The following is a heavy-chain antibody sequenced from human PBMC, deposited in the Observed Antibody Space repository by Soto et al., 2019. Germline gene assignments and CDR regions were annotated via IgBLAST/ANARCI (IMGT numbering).Heavy chain of an antibody. CDR1: GGTFSSYA. J-gene: IGHJ6*02. Sequence: GASVKVSCKASGGTFSSYAISWVRQAPGQGLEWMGGIIPIFGTANYAQKFQGRVTMTEDTSTDTAYMELSSLRSEDTAVYYCATERIAAVQGYYYYYGMDVWGQGTTVTVSS. CDR2: IIPIFGTA. D-gene: IGHD6-13*01. CDR3: ATERIAAVQGYYYYYGMDV. V-gene: IGHV1-69*06.